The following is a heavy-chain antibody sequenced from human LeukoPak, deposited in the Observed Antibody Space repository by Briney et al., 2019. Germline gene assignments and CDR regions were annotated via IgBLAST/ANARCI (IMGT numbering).Heavy chain of an antibody. D-gene: IGHD4-17*01. CDR3: ARCGAAVTTHFSH. CDR2: ISASDGTT. J-gene: IGHJ4*02. V-gene: IGHV1-18*01. CDR1: GYSFSIYG. Sequence: ASVEVSCKASGYSFSIYGITWAGQAPGQGLEYLGWISASDGTTNYAQKVQDRVTMTTDTSTSTAYLELRSLRSEDTAVYYCARCGAAVTTHFSHWGQGTLVTVSS.